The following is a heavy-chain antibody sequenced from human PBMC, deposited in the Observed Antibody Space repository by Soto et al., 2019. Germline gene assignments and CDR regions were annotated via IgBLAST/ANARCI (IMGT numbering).Heavy chain of an antibody. V-gene: IGHV3-7*03. CDR1: QLTFSRSW. J-gene: IGHJ5*01. Sequence: EVQLVESGGDLVQPGGSLRLSCTVSQLTFSRSWMSWVRQTAGKGLEWVANINQDGSEKYYVESVKGRFTISRDNDKNSLYLQMNSLRVEDTAVYYCVRSYLGRGQVDWPDTWGHGTLVTVSS. CDR3: VRSYLGRGQVDWPDT. CDR2: INQDGSEK. D-gene: IGHD3-10*01.